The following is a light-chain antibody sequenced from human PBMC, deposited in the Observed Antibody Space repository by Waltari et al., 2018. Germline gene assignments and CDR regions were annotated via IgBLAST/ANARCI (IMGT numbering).Light chain of an antibody. J-gene: IGLJ1*01. Sequence: SYELTQPPSVSVSPGQTARITCSGDSLPKQYVYWYQQKPGQAPVLLLYKDEERPSGMPQRCSGSSSGTTATLTISGVQEEDEADYYCQSADSTGTYYVFAAGTKVTVL. CDR1: SLPKQY. CDR3: QSADSTGTYYV. CDR2: KDE. V-gene: IGLV3-25*03.